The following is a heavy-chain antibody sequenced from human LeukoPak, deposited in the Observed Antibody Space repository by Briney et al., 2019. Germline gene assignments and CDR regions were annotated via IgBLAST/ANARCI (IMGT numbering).Heavy chain of an antibody. J-gene: IGHJ3*02. D-gene: IGHD1-26*01. CDR3: ARNVGSYYSPGAFDI. CDR2: ISGYNGNT. CDR1: GYSLKNYG. Sequence: ASVKVSCKASGYSLKNYGISWVRQAPGQGLEWMGWISGYNGNTNYAQKLQGRVTMTTDTSTSTAYMELGSLRSDDTAIYYCARNVGSYYSPGAFDIWGQGTMVTVSS. V-gene: IGHV1-18*01.